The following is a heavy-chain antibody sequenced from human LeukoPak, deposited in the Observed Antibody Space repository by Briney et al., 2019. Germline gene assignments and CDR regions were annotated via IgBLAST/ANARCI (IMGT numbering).Heavy chain of an antibody. CDR1: GFTFSNYW. Sequence: GGSLRLSCVASGFTFSNYWIHWLRQVPRKGLMWVSRTSPDGRSTTYADSVKGRFTISRDNSKNTMYLQMNSLRAEDTAVYYCAKAPVTSCRGAFCYPFDYWGQGTLVTVSS. J-gene: IGHJ4*02. V-gene: IGHV3-74*01. CDR2: TSPDGRST. D-gene: IGHD2-15*01. CDR3: AKAPVTSCRGAFCYPFDY.